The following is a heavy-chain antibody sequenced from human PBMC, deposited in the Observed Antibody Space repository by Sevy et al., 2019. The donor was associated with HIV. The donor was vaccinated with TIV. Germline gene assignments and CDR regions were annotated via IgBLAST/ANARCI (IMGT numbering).Heavy chain of an antibody. D-gene: IGHD2-21*01. CDR1: GYTFTSSW. CDR3: ARRARDCDGDNCYGTYFDI. Sequence: GESLKISCQGSGYTFTSSWVDWVRQLPGKGLEWMGTIYPGDSDTRYSPSFQGQVTISVDKSTNTAFLQWASLRTSDTAMYYCARRARDCDGDNCYGTYFDIWGQGTLVTVSS. CDR2: IYPGDSDT. V-gene: IGHV5-51*01. J-gene: IGHJ4*02.